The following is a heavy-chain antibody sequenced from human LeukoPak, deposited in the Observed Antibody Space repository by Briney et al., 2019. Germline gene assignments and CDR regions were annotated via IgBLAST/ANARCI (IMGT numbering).Heavy chain of an antibody. CDR3: TTQIRHKQLLEGDDFDI. CDR2: IKSKTDAYTT. CDR1: GFTFSNSE. D-gene: IGHD6-19*01. Sequence: GGSLRLSCAASGFTFSNSEMSWVRQATGKGLEWVCRIKSKTDAYTTDYAAAVIRSFTISRNDSKNTLYQQMKSRETGDTSVYYCTTQIRHKQLLEGDDFDIWGQGTLVTVSS. V-gene: IGHV3-15*01. J-gene: IGHJ3*02.